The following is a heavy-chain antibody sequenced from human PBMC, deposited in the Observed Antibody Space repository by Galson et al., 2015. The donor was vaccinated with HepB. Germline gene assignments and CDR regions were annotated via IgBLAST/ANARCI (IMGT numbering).Heavy chain of an antibody. CDR1: GFTFSSYG. CDR2: ISYDGGSK. V-gene: IGHV3-30*18. J-gene: IGHJ6*02. D-gene: IGHD1-26*01. Sequence: SLRLSCAASGFTFSSYGMHWVRQAPGKGLEWVAVISYDGGSKYYGDSVKGRFTISRDNAQNTLHLQMNSLRGEDTGVYYCAKEWMRSGSYIQSFYHYGMPVWGQGTTVTVSS. CDR3: AKEWMRSGSYIQSFYHYGMPV.